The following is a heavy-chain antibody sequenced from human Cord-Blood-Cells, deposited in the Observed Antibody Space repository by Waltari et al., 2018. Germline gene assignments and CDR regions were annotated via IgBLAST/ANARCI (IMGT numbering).Heavy chain of an antibody. J-gene: IGHJ3*02. Sequence: QVQLVQSGAEVKKPGASVKVSCTASGYTFTSYDISWVRQATGQGLEWMGWRNPNSGNTGYSQKCQGRVTMTRKTTTSTAYMELSSRRSEDAAVYYCARGRPGDAFDNWGQGTMVTVSS. CDR3: ARGRPGDAFDN. CDR2: RNPNSGNT. V-gene: IGHV1-8*02. CDR1: GYTFTSYD.